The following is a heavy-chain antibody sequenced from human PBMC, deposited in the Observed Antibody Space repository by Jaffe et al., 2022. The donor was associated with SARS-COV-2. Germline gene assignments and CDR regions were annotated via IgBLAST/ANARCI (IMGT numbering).Heavy chain of an antibody. CDR3: ARDPQWLVPFDY. V-gene: IGHV4-34*01. CDR1: GGSFSGYY. CDR2: INHSGST. Sequence: QVQLQQWGAGLLKPSETLSLTCAVYGGSFSGYYWSWIRQPPGKGLEWIGEINHSGSTNYNPSLKSRVTISVDTSKNQFSLKLSSVTAADTAVYYCARDPQWLVPFDYWGQGTLVTVSS. D-gene: IGHD6-19*01. J-gene: IGHJ4*02.